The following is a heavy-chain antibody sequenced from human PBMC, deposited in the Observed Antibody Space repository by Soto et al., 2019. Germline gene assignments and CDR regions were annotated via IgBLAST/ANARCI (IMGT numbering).Heavy chain of an antibody. CDR2: IYYSGST. CDR3: ASTNGYSSSWYFDY. V-gene: IGHV4-39*01. Sequence: QLQLQESGPGLVKPSETLSLTCTVSGGSISSSSYYWGWIRQPPGKGLEWIGSIYYSGSTYYNPSLKGRVTISVDTSKNQFSLKLSSVTAADTAVYYCASTNGYSSSWYFDYWGQGTLVTVSS. CDR1: GGSISSSSYY. J-gene: IGHJ4*02. D-gene: IGHD6-13*01.